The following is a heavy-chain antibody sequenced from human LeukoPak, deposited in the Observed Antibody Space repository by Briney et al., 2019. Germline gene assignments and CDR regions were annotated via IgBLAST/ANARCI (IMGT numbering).Heavy chain of an antibody. V-gene: IGHV4-39*01. CDR1: GGSISSSSYY. D-gene: IGHD3-16*02. J-gene: IGHJ5*02. CDR2: IYYSGST. Sequence: SETLSLTCTVSGGSISSSSYYWGWIRQPPGKGLEWIGSIYYSGSTYYNSSLKSRVTISVDTSNDQCSLKLSTVTAADTAVYYCASENWAYDYIWGSYRYGNWFDPWGQGTLVTVSS. CDR3: ASENWAYDYIWGSYRYGNWFDP.